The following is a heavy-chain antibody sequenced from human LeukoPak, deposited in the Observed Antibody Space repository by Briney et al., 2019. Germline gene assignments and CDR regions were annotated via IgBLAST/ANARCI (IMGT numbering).Heavy chain of an antibody. CDR3: ARDGRRYGYGLRFDY. CDR2: ISAYNGNT. J-gene: IGHJ4*02. Sequence: ASVKVSCKASGYTFTSYGISWVRQAPGQGLEWMGWISAYNGNTNYAQKLQGRVTMTTDTSTSTAYMELRSLRSDDTAVYYCARDGRRYGYGLRFDYWGQGTLVTVSS. D-gene: IGHD5-18*01. CDR1: GYTFTSYG. V-gene: IGHV1-18*01.